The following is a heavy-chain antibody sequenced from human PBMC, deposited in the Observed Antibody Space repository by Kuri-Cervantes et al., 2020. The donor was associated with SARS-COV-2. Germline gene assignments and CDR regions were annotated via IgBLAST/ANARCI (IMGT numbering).Heavy chain of an antibody. CDR3: AGVAWDITTFGVVMKHFEY. Sequence: SETLSLTCTVSGDSISSYYWSWIRQPPGKGLEWIGYIYYSGSTYYNPSLKSRVTISVDTSKNQFYLKLSSVTDADTAVYYCAGVAWDITTFGVVMKHFEYWGHGKLVTVSS. V-gene: IGHV4-30-4*01. J-gene: IGHJ4*01. CDR2: IYYSGST. D-gene: IGHD3-3*01. CDR1: GDSISSYY.